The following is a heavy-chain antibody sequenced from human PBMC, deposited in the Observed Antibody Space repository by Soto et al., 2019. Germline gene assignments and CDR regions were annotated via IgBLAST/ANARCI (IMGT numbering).Heavy chain of an antibody. CDR1: GYTFTVYY. Sequence: ASVKVSCKASGYTFTVYYMHWVRQAPGQGLEWMGWINPNSGGTNYAQKFQGWVPMTRDTSISTAYLELSRLRSDDTAVYYCARGKLGTSPHYFDYWGQGTLVTVSS. J-gene: IGHJ4*02. CDR3: ARGKLGTSPHYFDY. D-gene: IGHD7-27*01. CDR2: INPNSGGT. V-gene: IGHV1-2*04.